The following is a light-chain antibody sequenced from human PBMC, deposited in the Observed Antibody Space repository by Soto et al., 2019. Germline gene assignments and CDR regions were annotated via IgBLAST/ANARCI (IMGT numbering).Light chain of an antibody. CDR1: SSDVGSYNF. V-gene: IGLV2-23*01. CDR3: CSYAGDSAWV. Sequence: QPVLTQPASVSGSPGQSITISCTGTSSDVGSYNFVSWYQQHPGKAPKLMIYEGSKRPSGVSNRFSGSKSGNTASLTISGLQAEDEADYYCCSYAGDSAWVFGGGTKLTVL. CDR2: EGS. J-gene: IGLJ3*02.